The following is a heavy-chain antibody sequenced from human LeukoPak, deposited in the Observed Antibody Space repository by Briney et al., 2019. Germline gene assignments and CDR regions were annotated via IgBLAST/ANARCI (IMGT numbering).Heavy chain of an antibody. CDR1: GITFSNYA. J-gene: IGHJ4*02. Sequence: GGSLRLSCVASGITFSNYAVSWVRQAPEKGLDWVSVISGSAHKIRYTDSVKGRFTISRDNSENIVYLQMNNLRVEDTAVYYCAGRPTGYSSSYIHWGQGTLVTVSS. CDR3: AGRPTGYSSSYIH. V-gene: IGHV3-23*01. D-gene: IGHD5-18*01. CDR2: ISGSAHKI.